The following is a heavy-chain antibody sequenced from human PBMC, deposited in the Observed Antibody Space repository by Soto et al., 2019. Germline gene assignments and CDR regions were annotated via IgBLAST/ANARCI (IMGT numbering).Heavy chain of an antibody. Sequence: APVRVSCKAPGDTSTRYFMLWVRQAPGHGLEWMGVINPNGGSTRFAQKFQGRVTMTRDTSTRTVYMELRGLTSEDTAVYYCARSSGGGYGRIREGTNGFAPWGQGTLDTVS. J-gene: IGHJ5*02. CDR2: INPNGGST. CDR1: GDTSTRYF. CDR3: ARSSGGGYGRIREGTNGFAP. V-gene: IGHV1-46*01. D-gene: IGHD3-16*01.